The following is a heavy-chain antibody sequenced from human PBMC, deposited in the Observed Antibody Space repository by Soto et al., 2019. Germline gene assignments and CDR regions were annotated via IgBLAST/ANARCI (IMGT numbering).Heavy chain of an antibody. CDR3: ATLLYDSSGYPMHYYYGMDV. J-gene: IGHJ6*02. CDR1: GYTLTELS. CDR2: FDPEDGET. Sequence: GASVKVSCKVSGYTLTELSMHWVRQAPGKGLEWMGGFDPEDGETIYAQKFQGRVTMTEDTSTDTAYMELSSLRSEDTAVYYCATLLYDSSGYPMHYYYGMDVWGQGTTVTVSS. D-gene: IGHD3-22*01. V-gene: IGHV1-24*01.